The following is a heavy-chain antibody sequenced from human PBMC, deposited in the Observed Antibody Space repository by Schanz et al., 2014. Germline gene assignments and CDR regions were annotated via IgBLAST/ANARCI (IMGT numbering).Heavy chain of an antibody. V-gene: IGHV3-74*02. CDR1: GFIFNDYY. J-gene: IGHJ6*02. CDR3: ARPLGPNYYYYGLDV. Sequence: VQLVESGGGLVKPGGSLRLSCAASGFIFNDYYMNWVRQAPGKGLVWVSRINSDGSTTIYADSVKGRFTISRDNAKNTLYLQMNSLRAEDTAVYYCARPLGPNYYYYGLDVWGQGTTVTVSS. CDR2: INSDGSTT.